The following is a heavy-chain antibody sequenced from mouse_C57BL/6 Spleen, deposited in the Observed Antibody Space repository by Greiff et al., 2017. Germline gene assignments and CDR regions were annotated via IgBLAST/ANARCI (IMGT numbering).Heavy chain of an antibody. D-gene: IGHD1-1*01. CDR1: GYTFTSYW. J-gene: IGHJ1*03. CDR3: ARTFYGSSYDWYFDV. CDR2: IDPSDSET. V-gene: IGHV1-52*01. Sequence: VQLQQPGAELVRPGSSVKLSCKASGYTFTSYWMHWVKQRPIQGLEWIGNIDPSDSETHYNQKFKDKATLTVDKSSSTAYMQLSSLTSEDSEVYYGARTFYGSSYDWYFDVWGTGTTVTVSS.